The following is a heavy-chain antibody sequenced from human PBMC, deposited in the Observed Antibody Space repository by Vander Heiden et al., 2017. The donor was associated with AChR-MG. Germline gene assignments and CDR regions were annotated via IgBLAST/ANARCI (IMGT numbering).Heavy chain of an antibody. D-gene: IGHD7-27*01. J-gene: IGHJ2*01. V-gene: IGHV3-30-3*01. Sequence: QVQLVESGGGVVQPGRSLRLSCAASGFPFSSYAMHWVRQAPGKGLEWVAVISYDGSNKYYADSVKGRFTISRDNSKNTLYLQMNSLRAEDTAVYYCARDRLTGDFDWYFDLWGRGTLVTVSS. CDR1: GFPFSSYA. CDR2: ISYDGSNK. CDR3: ARDRLTGDFDWYFDL.